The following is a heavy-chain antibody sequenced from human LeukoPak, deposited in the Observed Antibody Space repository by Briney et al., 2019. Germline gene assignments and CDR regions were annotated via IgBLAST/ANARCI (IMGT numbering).Heavy chain of an antibody. CDR3: AREPFIVGATKEAFDI. D-gene: IGHD1-26*01. V-gene: IGHV1-2*06. CDR1: GYTFTGYY. CDR2: INLNSGGT. J-gene: IGHJ3*02. Sequence: ASVKVSCKASGYTFTGYYMHWVRQAPGQGLEWMGRINLNSGGTNYAQKFQGRVTMTRDTSISTAYMELSRLRSDDTAVYYCAREPFIVGATKEAFDIWGQGTMVTVSS.